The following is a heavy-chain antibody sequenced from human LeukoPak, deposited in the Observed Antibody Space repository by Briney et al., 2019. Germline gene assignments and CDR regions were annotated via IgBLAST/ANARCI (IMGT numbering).Heavy chain of an antibody. V-gene: IGHV3-64D*09. CDR3: VKPAEGRYDS. Sequence: GGSLRLSCAASGFTFSNYALHWVRQAPGKGLEFVSGISNNGDITYDADSVKGRFTISRDNSKNTLYLQMSSLRLEDTAVYYCVKPAEGRYDSWGQGALVTVSS. CDR2: ISNNGDIT. J-gene: IGHJ4*02. CDR1: GFTFSNYA.